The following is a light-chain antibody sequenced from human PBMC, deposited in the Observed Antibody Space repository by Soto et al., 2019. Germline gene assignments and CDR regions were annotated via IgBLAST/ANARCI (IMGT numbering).Light chain of an antibody. J-gene: IGKJ1*01. CDR3: QQYNNWPPAT. CDR2: GAS. V-gene: IGKV3D-15*01. CDR1: QSVSSN. Sequence: ERVMTQSPGTLSVSPGERATLSCRASQSVSSNLAWYQQKPGQAPRLLIYGASIRAPGIPDRFSGSGSGTEFTLTISSLQSEDFAVYYCQQYNNWPPATFGQGTKVDIK.